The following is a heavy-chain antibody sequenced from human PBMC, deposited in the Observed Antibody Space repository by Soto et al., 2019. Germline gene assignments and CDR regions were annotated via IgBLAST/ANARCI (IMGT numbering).Heavy chain of an antibody. CDR1: GYIFTGYH. V-gene: IGHV1-2*02. CDR3: ARDGIPQYYDFWSGYSGYYGMDV. J-gene: IGHJ6*02. D-gene: IGHD3-3*01. CDR2: INPNSGGT. Sequence: GASVKVSCKASGYIFTGYHMHWVRQAPGQGLEWMGWINPNSGGTKYAQKFQGRVTMTRDTSISTAYMELNSLRAEDTAVYYCARDGIPQYYDFWSGYSGYYGMDVWGQGTTVTVSS.